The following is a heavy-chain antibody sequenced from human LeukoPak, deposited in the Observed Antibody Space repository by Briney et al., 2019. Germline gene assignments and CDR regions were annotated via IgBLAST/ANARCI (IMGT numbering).Heavy chain of an antibody. J-gene: IGHJ4*02. CDR3: ARDPNCYGSGSYYNVGFFVL. Sequence: ASVKVSCKASGYTFNSYGISWVRQAPGQGLEWMGWISAYNGNTNYAQKFQGRITMTTDTSTSTAYMELRSLRSDDTAVYYCARDPNCYGSGSYYNVGFFVLWGQGTLVTVSS. D-gene: IGHD3-10*01. CDR1: GYTFNSYG. CDR2: ISAYNGNT. V-gene: IGHV1-18*01.